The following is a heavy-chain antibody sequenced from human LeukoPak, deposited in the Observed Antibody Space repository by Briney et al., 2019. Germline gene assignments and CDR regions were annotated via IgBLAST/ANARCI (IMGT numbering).Heavy chain of an antibody. CDR1: GFTFSTYS. D-gene: IGHD1-1*01. V-gene: IGHV3-21*01. CDR3: VRNVDDALDI. J-gene: IGHJ3*02. CDR2: ISGSSSYI. Sequence: GGSLRLSCAASGFTFSTYSMIWVRQAPGKGLEWVSSISGSSSYIYYADSVKGRFTISRDNTKKSLYLQMSSLRAADTGVYYCVRNVDDALDIWGQGTMVTVSS.